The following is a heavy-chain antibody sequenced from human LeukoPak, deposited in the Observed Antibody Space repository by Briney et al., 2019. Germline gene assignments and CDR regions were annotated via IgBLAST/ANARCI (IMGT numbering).Heavy chain of an antibody. CDR1: GFTLTDYY. CDR2: INPNSGGT. V-gene: IGHV1-2*02. Sequence: ASVKVSCKASGFTLTDYYMHWVRQAPGQGLEWMGWINPNSGGTNYAQKFQGRVTMTRDTSISTAYMELSRLRSDDTAVYYCARDHYGSGSLFDYWGQGTLVTVSS. D-gene: IGHD3-10*01. CDR3: ARDHYGSGSLFDY. J-gene: IGHJ4*02.